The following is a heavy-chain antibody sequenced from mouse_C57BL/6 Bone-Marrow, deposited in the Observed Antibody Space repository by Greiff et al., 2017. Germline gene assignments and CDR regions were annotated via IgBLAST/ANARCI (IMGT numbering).Heavy chain of an antibody. Sequence: QVQLQQSGAELVKPGASVKLSCKASGYTFTSYWMQWVKQRPGQGLEWIGEIDPSDSYTNSNQKFKGKATLTVDTSSSTAYMQLSSLTAEDAAVYYCARGDYWGQGTSVTVSS. J-gene: IGHJ4*01. CDR2: IDPSDSYT. CDR3: ARGDY. V-gene: IGHV1-50*01. CDR1: GYTFTSYW.